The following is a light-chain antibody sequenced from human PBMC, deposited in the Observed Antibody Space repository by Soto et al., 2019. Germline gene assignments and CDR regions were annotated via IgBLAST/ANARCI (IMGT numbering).Light chain of an antibody. J-gene: IGKJ4*01. CDR2: DAS. CDR1: QSVGRK. CDR3: QHRSNWPLT. V-gene: IGKV3-15*01. Sequence: EIVMTQSPATLSVSPGEGATLSCRASQSVGRKLVWYQQKAGQAPRPLIFDASTRATGIPARFSGSGSGTEFSLAISSLQSEDFAVYFCQHRSNWPLTFGGGTKWIS.